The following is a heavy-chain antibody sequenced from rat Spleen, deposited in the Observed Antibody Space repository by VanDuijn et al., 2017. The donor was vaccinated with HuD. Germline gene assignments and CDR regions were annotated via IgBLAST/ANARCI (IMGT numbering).Heavy chain of an antibody. D-gene: IGHD3-1*01. CDR3: TRDRLYYFDY. J-gene: IGHJ2*01. V-gene: IGHV5-29*01. CDR1: GFIFSRSA. CDR2: ISYDGTST. Sequence: EVQLVESGGGLVQPGRSLKLSCAASGFIFSRSAMAWVRQAPTKGLEWVATISYDGTSTYYRDSVKGRFTISRDNAKSTLYLQMNSLRSEDTATYYCTRDRLYYFDYWGQGVMVTVSS.